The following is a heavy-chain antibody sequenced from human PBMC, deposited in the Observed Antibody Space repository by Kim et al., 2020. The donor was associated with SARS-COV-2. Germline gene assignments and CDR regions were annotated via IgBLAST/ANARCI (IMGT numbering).Heavy chain of an antibody. CDR1: GYTLTELS. CDR2: FDPEDGET. V-gene: IGHV1-24*01. J-gene: IGHJ3*02. D-gene: IGHD2-2*01. Sequence: ASVKVSCKVSGYTLTELSMHWVRQAPGKGLEWMGGFDPEDGETIYAQKFQGRVTMTEDTSTDTAHMELSSLRSEDTAVYYCATGGWDIVVVPAAFNAFDIWGQGTMVTVSS. CDR3: ATGGWDIVVVPAAFNAFDI.